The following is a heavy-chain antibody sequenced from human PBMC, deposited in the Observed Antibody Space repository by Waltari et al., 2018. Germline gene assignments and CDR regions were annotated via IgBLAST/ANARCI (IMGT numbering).Heavy chain of an antibody. CDR1: GGTFSSYA. J-gene: IGHJ3*02. V-gene: IGHV1-69*08. CDR3: ARSIFGVVLEPGAFDI. D-gene: IGHD3-3*01. CDR2: IIPIFGTA. Sequence: QVQLVQSGAEVKKPGSSVKVSCKASGGTFSSYAISWVRQAPGQGLEWMGRIIPIFGTANYAQKFQGRVTITADKSTSTAYMELSSLRSEDTAVYYCARSIFGVVLEPGAFDIWGQGTMVTVSS.